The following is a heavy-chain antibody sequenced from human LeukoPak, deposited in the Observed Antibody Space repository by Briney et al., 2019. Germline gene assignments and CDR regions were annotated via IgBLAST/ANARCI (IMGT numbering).Heavy chain of an antibody. CDR1: GGSISSGGYY. V-gene: IGHV4-39*01. CDR2: IYYSGST. CDR3: ARLAAAGIGY. D-gene: IGHD6-13*01. J-gene: IGHJ4*02. Sequence: SETLSLTCTVSGGSISSGGYYWGWIRQPPGKGLEWIGSIYYSGSTYYNPSLKSRVTISVDTSKNQFSLKLSSVTAADTAVYYCARLAAAGIGYWGQGTLVTVSS.